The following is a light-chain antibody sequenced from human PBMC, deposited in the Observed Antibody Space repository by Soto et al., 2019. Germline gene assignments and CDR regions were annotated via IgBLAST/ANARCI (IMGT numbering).Light chain of an antibody. V-gene: IGLV1-44*01. J-gene: IGLJ1*01. CDR1: SSNIGSNT. Sequence: QSVLTQPPSASGTPGQRVTVSCSGSSSNIGSNTVHWYQQFPGTGPKLLIHRNSQRPSGVPDRFSGAKSGTSASLAISGLQSEDEANYYCETWDDGLSAYVFGTGTKVTVL. CDR2: RNS. CDR3: ETWDDGLSAYV.